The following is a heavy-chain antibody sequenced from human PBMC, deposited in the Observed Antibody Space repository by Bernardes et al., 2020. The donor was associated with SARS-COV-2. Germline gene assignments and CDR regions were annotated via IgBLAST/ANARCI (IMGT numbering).Heavy chain of an antibody. Sequence: SETLSLTCTVSGDSINNNYWSWIRQPPGKGLEWIGYIFYSGSTNYNPSLKSRVSMSVDTSKNQFSLNLKSVTAADTAVYYCARRPMDGSGSYPLYFYYGMDVWGQGTTVIVSS. CDR1: GDSINNNY. CDR3: ARRPMDGSGSYPLYFYYGMDV. CDR2: IFYSGST. V-gene: IGHV4-59*08. J-gene: IGHJ6*02. D-gene: IGHD3-10*01.